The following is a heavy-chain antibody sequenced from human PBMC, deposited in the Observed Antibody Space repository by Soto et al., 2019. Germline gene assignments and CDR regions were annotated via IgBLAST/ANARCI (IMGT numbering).Heavy chain of an antibody. Sequence: ASVKVSCKAPGYTFTSYGISWVRQAPGQGLEWMGWISAYNGNTNYAQKLQGRVTMTTDTSTSTAYMELRSLRSDDTAVYYCARGYDHGGVPAAIFEFDWFDPWGQGTLVTVSS. D-gene: IGHD2-2*01. J-gene: IGHJ5*02. CDR3: ARGYDHGGVPAAIFEFDWFDP. V-gene: IGHV1-18*01. CDR2: ISAYNGNT. CDR1: GYTFTSYG.